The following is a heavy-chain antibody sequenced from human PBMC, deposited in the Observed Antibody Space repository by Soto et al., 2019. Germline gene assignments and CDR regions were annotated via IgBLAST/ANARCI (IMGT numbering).Heavy chain of an antibody. Sequence: PSETLSLTFTVSGASISGFYWSWIRKSAGKGLEWIGRIYATGSTNYNPSLKSRVTISLDTSRNQFSLKLSSVTAAETAVFYCAGEYANSPEPFAYGGQGALVTVSS. CDR2: IYATGST. CDR1: GASISGFY. J-gene: IGHJ4*02. V-gene: IGHV4-4*07. D-gene: IGHD2-2*01. CDR3: AGEYANSPEPFAY.